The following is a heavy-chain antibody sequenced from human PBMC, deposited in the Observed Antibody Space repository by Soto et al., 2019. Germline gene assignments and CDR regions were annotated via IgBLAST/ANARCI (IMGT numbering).Heavy chain of an antibody. CDR2: MNPNSGNT. D-gene: IGHD3-3*01. CDR1: GYTFTSYD. V-gene: IGHV1-8*01. J-gene: IGHJ5*02. Sequence: QVPLVRSGDEVKKPGASVKVSCKASGYTFTSYDINWVRQATGQGLEWMGWMNPNSGNTGYAQKFQGRVTMTRNTSISTAYMELSSLRSEDTAVYYCARGLEWSWSLDPWGQGTLVTVSS. CDR3: ARGLEWSWSLDP.